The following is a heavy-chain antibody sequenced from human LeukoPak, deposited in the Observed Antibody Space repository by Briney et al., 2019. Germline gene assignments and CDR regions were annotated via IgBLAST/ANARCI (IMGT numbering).Heavy chain of an antibody. J-gene: IGHJ4*02. D-gene: IGHD3-16*01. CDR3: PRDVLSGFDY. Sequence: PSETLSLTCTVSGGSISSYYWSWIRQPPGKGLEWIGYIYYSGSTNYNPSLKSRVTISVDTSKNQFSLKLSSVTAADTAVYYCPRDVLSGFDYWGQGTLVTVSS. V-gene: IGHV4-59*01. CDR2: IYYSGST. CDR1: GGSISSYY.